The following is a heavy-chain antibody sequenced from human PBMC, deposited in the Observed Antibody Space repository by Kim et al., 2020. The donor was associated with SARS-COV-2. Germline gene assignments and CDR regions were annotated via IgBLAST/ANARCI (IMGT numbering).Heavy chain of an antibody. Sequence: SVKVSCKASGGTFSSYAISWVRQAPGQGLEWMGGIIPIFGTANYAQKFQGRVTITADESTSTAYMELSSLRSEDTAVYYCARVNYDFWSGYSYYYYYGMDVWGQGTTVTVSS. CDR3: ARVNYDFWSGYSYYYYYGMDV. V-gene: IGHV1-69*13. CDR2: IIPIFGTA. J-gene: IGHJ6*02. D-gene: IGHD3-3*01. CDR1: GGTFSSYA.